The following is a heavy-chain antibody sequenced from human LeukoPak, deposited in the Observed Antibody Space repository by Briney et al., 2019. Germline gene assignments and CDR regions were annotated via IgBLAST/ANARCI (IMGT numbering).Heavy chain of an antibody. CDR1: GGSFSGYY. D-gene: IGHD2-2*01. Sequence: SETLSLTCAVYGGSFSGYYWSWIRQPPGKGPEWIGEINHSGSTNYNPSLKSRVTISVDTSKNQFSLKLSSVTAADTAVYYCARGSGNMGYCSSTSCRILNWFDPWGQGTLVTVSS. V-gene: IGHV4-34*01. J-gene: IGHJ5*02. CDR2: INHSGST. CDR3: ARGSGNMGYCSSTSCRILNWFDP.